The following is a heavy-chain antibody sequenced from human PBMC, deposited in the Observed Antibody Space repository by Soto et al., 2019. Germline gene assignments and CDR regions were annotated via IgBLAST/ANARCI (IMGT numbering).Heavy chain of an antibody. Sequence: QVQLVQSGAEVKKPGASVQVSCTASGYTFNTFGISWVRQAPGQGREWMGWISVYSGHTDFAQKLQDRVTLTTDTSTRTAYMELSDLRSDDTAVYYCARELIRYDILPASNFYALDVWGPGTTVTVSS. CDR2: ISVYSGHT. J-gene: IGHJ6*02. CDR3: ARELIRYDILPASNFYALDV. D-gene: IGHD3-9*01. V-gene: IGHV1-18*01. CDR1: GYTFNTFG.